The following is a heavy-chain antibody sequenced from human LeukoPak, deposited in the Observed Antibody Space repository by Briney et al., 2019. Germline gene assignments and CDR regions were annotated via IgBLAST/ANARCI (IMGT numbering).Heavy chain of an antibody. J-gene: IGHJ4*02. CDR1: GFAFSSYT. D-gene: IGHD2-21*02. CDR3: AKKTSYCGGDCYPYYFDH. V-gene: IGHV3-23*01. Sequence: GGSLRLSCAASGFAFSSYTMGWVRQAPGKGLEWVSAISGSGGSTYYADSVKGRFTISRDNSKNTLYVQMNSLRAEDTAVYYCAKKTSYCGGDCYPYYFDHWGQGTLVTVFS. CDR2: ISGSGGST.